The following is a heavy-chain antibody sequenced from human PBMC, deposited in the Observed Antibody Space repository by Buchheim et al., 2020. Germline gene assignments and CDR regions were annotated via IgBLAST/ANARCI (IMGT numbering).Heavy chain of an antibody. D-gene: IGHD5-18*01. CDR3: ARAGGAHSYGSKWVFDY. Sequence: QVQLQESGPGLVKPSQTLSLTCPVSGGSISSGGYSWSWIRQHPGKGLEWIGYISYSGSTYYNPSLKSRVTISVDTSKPQFSLTLSSVTAADTAVYYCARAGGAHSYGSKWVFDYWGQGTL. CDR1: GGSISSGGYS. J-gene: IGHJ4*02. V-gene: IGHV4-31*03. CDR2: ISYSGST.